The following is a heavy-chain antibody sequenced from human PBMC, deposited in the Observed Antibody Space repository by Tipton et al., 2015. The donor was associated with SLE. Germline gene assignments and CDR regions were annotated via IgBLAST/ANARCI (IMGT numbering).Heavy chain of an antibody. Sequence: TLSLTCTVSGGSISSYYWSWIRQPPGKGLEWIGYIYYSGSTNYNPSLKSRVTISVDTSKNQFSLKLSSVTAADTAVYYCARERGDGDSLWGQGTLVTVSS. CDR3: ARERGDGDSL. V-gene: IGHV4-59*01. D-gene: IGHD3-16*01. J-gene: IGHJ4*02. CDR1: GGSISSYY. CDR2: IYYSGST.